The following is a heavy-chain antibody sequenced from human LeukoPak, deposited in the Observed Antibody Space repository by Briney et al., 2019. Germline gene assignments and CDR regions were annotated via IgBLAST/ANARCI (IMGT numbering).Heavy chain of an antibody. Sequence: ASVKVSCKASGYAFTNYGISWVRQAPGQGLEWMGWISAYNGNTNYAQKLQGRVTMTTDTSTSTAYMELRSLTSDDTAVYYCARVGAYCTSTSCLDYWGQGTLVTVSS. CDR1: GYAFTNYG. J-gene: IGHJ4*02. V-gene: IGHV1-18*01. CDR2: ISAYNGNT. CDR3: ARVGAYCTSTSCLDY. D-gene: IGHD2-2*01.